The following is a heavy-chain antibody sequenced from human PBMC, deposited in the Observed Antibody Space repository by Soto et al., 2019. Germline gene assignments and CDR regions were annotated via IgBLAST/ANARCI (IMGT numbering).Heavy chain of an antibody. CDR3: ARGDYYDSSGYYYFYYFDY. CDR2: MNPNSGNT. V-gene: IGHV1-8*01. CDR1: VYTFTSYD. D-gene: IGHD3-22*01. J-gene: IGHJ4*02. Sequence: XSVKVSWNGSVYTFTSYDINWVRQATGQGLEWMGWMNPNSGNTGDAQKFQGRVTMTRNTSISTAYMELSSLRSEDTAVYYCARGDYYDSSGYYYFYYFDYWGQGTLVTVSS.